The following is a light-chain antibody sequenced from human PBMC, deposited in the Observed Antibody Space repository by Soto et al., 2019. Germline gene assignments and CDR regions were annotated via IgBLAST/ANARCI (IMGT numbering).Light chain of an antibody. CDR1: QSVSSSY. Sequence: EIVLTQSPGTLSLSPGERATLSCRASQSVSSSYLAWYQQKPGQAPRPLIYGASSRATGLPDRFSGSGSGTDFTLTISRLEPEDFAVYYCQQYGSSPPKYTFGQGTKLEIK. V-gene: IGKV3-20*01. CDR3: QQYGSSPPKYT. J-gene: IGKJ2*01. CDR2: GAS.